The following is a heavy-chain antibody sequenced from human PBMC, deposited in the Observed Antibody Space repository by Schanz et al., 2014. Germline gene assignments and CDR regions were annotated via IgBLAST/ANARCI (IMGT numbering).Heavy chain of an antibody. V-gene: IGHV1-69*02. CDR3: ARGLGDERWLDLNEAFDI. CDR2: IIPILGIT. Sequence: QVQLVQSGAEVMKPGSSVKVSCKASGGTFSSYTINWVRQAPRQGLEWMGRIIPILGITNVAQTFQDRVTITADKSTSTAYMELSSLRSEDTAVYYCARGLGDERWLDLNEAFDIWGQGTIVTVSS. D-gene: IGHD6-19*01. J-gene: IGHJ3*02. CDR1: GGTFSSYT.